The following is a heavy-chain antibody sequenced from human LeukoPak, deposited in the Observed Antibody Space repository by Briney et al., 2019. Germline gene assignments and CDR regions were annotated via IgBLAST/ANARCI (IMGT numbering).Heavy chain of an antibody. Sequence: HGESLKISCKGSGYSFTSYWISWVRQMPGKGQEWMGRIDPSDSYTNYSPSFQGHVTISADKSISTAYLQWSSLKASDTAMYYCARASYGSGPDDYWGQGTLVTVSS. CDR2: IDPSDSYT. CDR1: GYSFTSYW. V-gene: IGHV5-10-1*01. CDR3: ARASYGSGPDDY. J-gene: IGHJ4*02. D-gene: IGHD6-19*01.